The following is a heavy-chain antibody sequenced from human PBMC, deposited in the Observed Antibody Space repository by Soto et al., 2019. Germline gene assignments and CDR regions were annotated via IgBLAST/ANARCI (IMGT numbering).Heavy chain of an antibody. J-gene: IGHJ4*02. D-gene: IGHD6-19*01. CDR3: ARAPEQRPIDY. CDR1: GVNFNDYW. CDR2: INQDGSEK. V-gene: IGHV3-7*01. Sequence: ERSLRVCCAASGVNFNDYWMGWVRQAPAKGLEWVANINQDGSEKYYVDSVKGRFTISRDNAKNTLYLQMDTLRAEDTGVYFCARAPEQRPIDYCGQGSLVTVSA.